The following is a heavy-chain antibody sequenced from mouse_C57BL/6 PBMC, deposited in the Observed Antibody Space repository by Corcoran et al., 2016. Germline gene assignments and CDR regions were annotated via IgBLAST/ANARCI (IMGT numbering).Heavy chain of an antibody. Sequence: QVQLQQSGPELVTPGASVKISCNASGYTFTDYYINWVKQRPGQRIEWIGWIFPGSGSTYYNEKFKGKATLTVDTSSSTAYMLLSSLNYEDSAVYVCARTVVAEGYAIYYCGPGTAVTVSS. CDR1: GYTFTDYY. CDR3: ARTVVAEGYAIYY. CDR2: IFPGSGST. D-gene: IGHD1-1*01. J-gene: IGHJ4*01. V-gene: IGHV1-75*01.